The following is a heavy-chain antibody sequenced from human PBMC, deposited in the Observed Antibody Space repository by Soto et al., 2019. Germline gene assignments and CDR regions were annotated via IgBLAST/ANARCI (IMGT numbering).Heavy chain of an antibody. Sequence: ASVKVSCKPSEYTFNTYYLHWVRQAPGQALEWMGVIHPSGGGSTYAQKFLGRVTVTRDTSTSTVFMELSSLRSDDTAVYYCARGGHIAVVTASFDYWGQGTLVT. CDR3: ARGGHIAVVTASFDY. V-gene: IGHV1-46*02. CDR2: IHPSGGGS. D-gene: IGHD2-21*02. J-gene: IGHJ4*02. CDR1: EYTFNTYY.